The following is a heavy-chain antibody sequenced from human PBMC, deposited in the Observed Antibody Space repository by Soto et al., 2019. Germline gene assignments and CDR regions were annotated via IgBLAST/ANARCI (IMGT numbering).Heavy chain of an antibody. CDR1: GYTFTSYD. D-gene: IGHD5-12*01. J-gene: IGHJ6*03. CDR3: ARDIVATTYYYYYYMDV. V-gene: IGHV1-8*01. Sequence: ASVKVSCKASGYTFTSYDINWVRQATGQGLEWMGWMNPNSGNTGYAQKFQGRVTMTRNTSISTAYMELSSLRSEDTAVYYCARDIVATTYYYYYYMDVWGKGTTVTVSS. CDR2: MNPNSGNT.